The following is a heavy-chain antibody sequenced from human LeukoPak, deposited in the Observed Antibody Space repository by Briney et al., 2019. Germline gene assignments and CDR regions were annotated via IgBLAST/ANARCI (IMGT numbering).Heavy chain of an antibody. CDR3: ARGRRFYDYVWGGTTHQRNWFDP. CDR1: GYSISSGYH. D-gene: IGHD3-16*01. V-gene: IGHV4-38-2*02. CDR2: IYHSGST. Sequence: PSETLSLTCTVSGYSISSGYHWGWIRQPPGKGLEWIGYIYHSGSTYYNPSLKSRVTISVDTSKNQFSLKLSSVTAADTAVYYCARGRRFYDYVWGGTTHQRNWFDPWGQGTLVTVSS. J-gene: IGHJ5*02.